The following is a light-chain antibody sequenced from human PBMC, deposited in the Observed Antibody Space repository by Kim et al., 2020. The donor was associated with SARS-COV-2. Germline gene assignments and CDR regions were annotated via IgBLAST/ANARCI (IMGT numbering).Light chain of an antibody. CDR1: SLRSYY. CDR2: GKN. V-gene: IGLV3-19*01. Sequence: VALGQTVRITCQGDSLRSYYATWYQQKPGQAPIVVIYGKNNRPSGIPDRFSGSSSGDTASLTITGTQAGDEANYYCNSRGSNDNVLFGGGTQLTVL. CDR3: NSRGSNDNVL. J-gene: IGLJ2*01.